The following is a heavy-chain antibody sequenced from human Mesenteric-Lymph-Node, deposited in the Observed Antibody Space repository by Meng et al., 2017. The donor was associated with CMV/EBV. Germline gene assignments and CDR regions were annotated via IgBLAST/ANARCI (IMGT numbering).Heavy chain of an antibody. V-gene: IGHV3-23*01. Sequence: GGSLRLSCAASGFTFNSYAMSWVRQAPGKGLEWVSAISGSGGSTYYADSVKGRFTISRDNSKNTVYLQMNNLRAEDTAVYYCAKVNEASGLVSSYLDCWGQGTPVTVSS. CDR2: ISGSGGST. D-gene: IGHD6-19*01. J-gene: IGHJ4*02. CDR3: AKVNEASGLVSSYLDC. CDR1: GFTFNSYA.